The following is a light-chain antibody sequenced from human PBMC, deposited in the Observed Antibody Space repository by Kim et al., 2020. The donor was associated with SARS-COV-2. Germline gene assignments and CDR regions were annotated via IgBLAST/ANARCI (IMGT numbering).Light chain of an antibody. CDR1: QAISSS. V-gene: IGKV1-27*01. J-gene: IGKJ4*01. CDR2: AAS. Sequence: GDRVTITCRASQAISSSLAWYQHKPGKVPKLLIYAASTLQSGVPSRFSGSGSGTDFTLTISSLQPEDVATYYCQKCYCAPLTFGGGTKVDIK. CDR3: QKCYCAPLT.